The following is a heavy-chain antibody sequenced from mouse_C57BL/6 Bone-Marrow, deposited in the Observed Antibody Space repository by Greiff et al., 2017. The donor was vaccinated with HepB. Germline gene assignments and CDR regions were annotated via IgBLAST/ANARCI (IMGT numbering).Heavy chain of an antibody. CDR2: IYPRSGNT. CDR3: ARDTDYYGSFAY. CDR1: GYTFTSYG. D-gene: IGHD1-1*01. V-gene: IGHV1-81*01. Sequence: VQLQQSGAELARPGASVKLSCKASGYTFTSYGISWVKQSTGQGLEWIGEIYPRSGNTYYNEKFKGKATLTADKSSSTAYMELRSLTSEDSAVYFCARDTDYYGSFAYWGQGTLVTVSA. J-gene: IGHJ3*01.